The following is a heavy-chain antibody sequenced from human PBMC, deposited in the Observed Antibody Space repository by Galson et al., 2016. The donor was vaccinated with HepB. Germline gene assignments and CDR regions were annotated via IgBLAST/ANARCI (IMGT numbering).Heavy chain of an antibody. D-gene: IGHD6-19*01. Sequence: SVKVSCKASGYTFTSYYMHWVRQAPGQGLEWMGIINPSGVSTSYAQKFQGRVTMTRDTSTSTVYMELSSLRSEDTAVYYCARGLRYSSGWYSVLFAFDIWGQGTMVTVSS. J-gene: IGHJ3*02. CDR2: INPSGVST. CDR3: ARGLRYSSGWYSVLFAFDI. V-gene: IGHV1-46*03. CDR1: GYTFTSYY.